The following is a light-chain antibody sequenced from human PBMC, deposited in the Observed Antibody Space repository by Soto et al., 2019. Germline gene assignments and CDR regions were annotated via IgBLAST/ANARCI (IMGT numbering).Light chain of an antibody. J-gene: IGKJ2*01. Sequence: DIQMTQSPSSLSASVGDRVTITCRASQSISSYLNWYQQKPGTAPKLLIYAASSLQSGVPSRFSGSGSGTDFTLTISSLQPEDVATYSCQQSYSTPYTFGQGTKLEIK. CDR3: QQSYSTPYT. V-gene: IGKV1-39*01. CDR2: AAS. CDR1: QSISSY.